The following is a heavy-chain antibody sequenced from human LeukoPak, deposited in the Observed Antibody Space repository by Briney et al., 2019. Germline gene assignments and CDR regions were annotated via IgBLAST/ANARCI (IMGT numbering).Heavy chain of an antibody. D-gene: IGHD7-27*01. CDR2: IYHSGSP. Sequence: SETLSLTCAVSGGSISSNNWWGWVRQPPGKGLEWIGEIYHSGSPNYNPSLKSRVTISVDKSRNHFSLNLSSVTAADTAVYYCARHFHSWGWDFWGQGTLVTVSS. J-gene: IGHJ4*02. CDR1: GGSISSNNW. V-gene: IGHV4-4*02. CDR3: ARHFHSWGWDF.